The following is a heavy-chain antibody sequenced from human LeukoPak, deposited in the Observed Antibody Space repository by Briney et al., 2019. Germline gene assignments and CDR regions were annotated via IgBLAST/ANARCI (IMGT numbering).Heavy chain of an antibody. CDR3: ARAERTYYYDSSGYMFDY. J-gene: IGHJ4*02. D-gene: IGHD3-22*01. V-gene: IGHV4-39*07. Sequence: SETLSLTCTVSGGSISSSSYYWGWIRQPPGKGLEWIGSIYYSGSTNYNPSLKSRVTISVDTSKNQFSLKLSSVTAADTAVYYCARAERTYYYDSSGYMFDYWGQGTLVTVSS. CDR1: GGSISSSSYY. CDR2: IYYSGST.